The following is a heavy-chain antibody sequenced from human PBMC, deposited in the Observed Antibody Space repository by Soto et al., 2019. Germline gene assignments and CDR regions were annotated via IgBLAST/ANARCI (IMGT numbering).Heavy chain of an antibody. CDR2: ISSSSSYI. Sequence: EVQLVESGGGLVKPGGSLRLSCAASGFTFSSYSMNWVRQAPGKGLEWVSSISSSSSYIYYADSVKGRFTISRDNAKNSLYLQMHSLRAEDTAVYYCARDLRLRYCSGGSCYIHFDYWGQGTLVTVSS. CDR1: GFTFSSYS. D-gene: IGHD2-15*01. J-gene: IGHJ4*02. CDR3: ARDLRLRYCSGGSCYIHFDY. V-gene: IGHV3-21*01.